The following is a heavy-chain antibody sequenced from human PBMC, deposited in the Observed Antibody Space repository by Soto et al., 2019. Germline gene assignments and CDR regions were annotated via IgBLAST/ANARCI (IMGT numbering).Heavy chain of an antibody. CDR1: ALTASKNY. D-gene: IGHD3-10*01. Sequence: EVQLVESGGGLVQPGGSLRLSCAGSALTASKNYMSWVRQPPGKGLEWVSVIYSGGTTYYADSVKDRFSISRDNSKSTLYLQMDNLRAGDTAVYYCARGGSGSDWAYYGMGVWGQGTRVTVSS. V-gene: IGHV3-66*01. J-gene: IGHJ6*02. CDR2: IYSGGTT. CDR3: ARGGSGSDWAYYGMGV.